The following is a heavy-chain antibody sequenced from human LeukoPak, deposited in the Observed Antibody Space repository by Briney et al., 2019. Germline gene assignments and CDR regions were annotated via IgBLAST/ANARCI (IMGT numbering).Heavy chain of an antibody. D-gene: IGHD6-13*01. J-gene: IGHJ4*02. CDR1: GGSISSGDYY. V-gene: IGHV4-30-4*08. CDR3: ARDGRLWQQPFDY. Sequence: SSQTLSLTCTVAGGSISSGDYYWSWIRQPPGKGLEWIGYIYYSESTYYNPSLKSRVTISVDTSKNQFSLKLSSVTAADTAVYYCARDGRLWQQPFDYWGQGTLVTVSS. CDR2: IYYSEST.